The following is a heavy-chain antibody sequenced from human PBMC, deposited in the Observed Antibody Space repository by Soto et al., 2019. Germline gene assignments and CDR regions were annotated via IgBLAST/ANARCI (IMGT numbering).Heavy chain of an antibody. Sequence: RASVKVSCKVSGYTLTELSMHWVRQAPGKGLEWMGGFDPEDGETIYAQKFQGRVTMTEDTSTDTAYMELSSLRSEDTAVYYCAFDLVRSVAGTPFPRFDYWGQGTLVTVSS. V-gene: IGHV1-24*01. J-gene: IGHJ4*02. CDR1: GYTLTELS. D-gene: IGHD6-19*01. CDR3: AFDLVRSVAGTPFPRFDY. CDR2: FDPEDGET.